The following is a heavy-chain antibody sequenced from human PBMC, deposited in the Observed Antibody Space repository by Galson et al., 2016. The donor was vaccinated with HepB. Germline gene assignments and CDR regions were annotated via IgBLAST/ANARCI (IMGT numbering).Heavy chain of an antibody. J-gene: IGHJ5*02. CDR2: IDPNGVTT. D-gene: IGHD3-16*01. CDR3: AREDEKSDATAYHNVFDP. CDR1: GFNFFSFS. V-gene: IGHV1-46*01. Sequence: SVKVSCKASGFNFFSFSVHWVRQAPGQGLEWMGRIDPNGVTTTNTQKFQGRVTMTRDTFTSTAFMEVSSLRFDDTAVYYGAREDEKSDATAYHNVFDPWGQGTLVTVSS.